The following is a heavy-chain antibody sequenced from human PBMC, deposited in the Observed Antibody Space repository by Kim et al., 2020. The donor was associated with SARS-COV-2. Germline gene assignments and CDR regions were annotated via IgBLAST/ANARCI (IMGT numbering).Heavy chain of an antibody. Sequence: ASVKVSCKASGYTFTSYGISWVRQAPGQGLEWMGWISAYNGNKNYAQKLQGIVTMTTDTSTSTAYMELRSLRSDDTAVYYCAILNPTVYVYVWWSYRYDYFYYWGHGPLVTVSS. CDR3: AILNPTVYVYVWWSYRYDYFYY. D-gene: IGHD3-16*02. J-gene: IGHJ4*01. CDR1: GYTFTSYG. CDR2: ISAYNGNK. V-gene: IGHV1-18*04.